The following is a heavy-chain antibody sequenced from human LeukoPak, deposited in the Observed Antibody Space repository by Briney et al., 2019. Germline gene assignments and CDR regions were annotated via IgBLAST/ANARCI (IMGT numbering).Heavy chain of an antibody. Sequence: SETLSLTCAVYGGSFSGYYWSWIRQPPGKGLEWIGEINHSGSTNYNPSLKSRVTISVDTSKNQFSLKLSSVTAADTAVYYCARGDYIVVVPAAVRKDYYYHGMDVWGQGTTVTVSS. CDR3: ARGDYIVVVPAAVRKDYYYHGMDV. J-gene: IGHJ6*02. D-gene: IGHD2-2*01. CDR1: GGSFSGYY. CDR2: INHSGST. V-gene: IGHV4-34*01.